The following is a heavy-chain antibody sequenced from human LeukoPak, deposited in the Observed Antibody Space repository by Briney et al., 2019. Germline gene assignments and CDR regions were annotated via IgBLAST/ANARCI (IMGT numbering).Heavy chain of an antibody. CDR1: GYTFTYYY. CDR2: INPRGGSP. Sequence: ASVTVSFKASGYTFTYYYMHWVRQAPGQGLEWMGIINPRGGSPTYAQKFQGRVTMTSDTSTRTVYMELSSLRSEDTAVYYWARRSGGDSRYFDNWGQGTLVTVSS. D-gene: IGHD2-21*01. V-gene: IGHV1-46*01. CDR3: ARRSGGDSRYFDN. J-gene: IGHJ4*02.